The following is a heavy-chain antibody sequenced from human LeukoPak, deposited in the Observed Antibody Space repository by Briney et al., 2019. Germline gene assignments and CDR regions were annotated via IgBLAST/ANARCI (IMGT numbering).Heavy chain of an antibody. Sequence: PSQTLSLTCTVSGGSISSGDYYWSWIRQPPGKGLEWIGYIYYSGSTYYNPSLKSRVTISVDTSENQFSLKLSSVTAADTAVYYCARGGYSYGSQPDNFDYWGQGTLVTVSS. J-gene: IGHJ4*02. CDR1: GGSISSGDYY. D-gene: IGHD5-18*01. CDR3: ARGGYSYGSQPDNFDY. CDR2: IYYSGST. V-gene: IGHV4-30-4*08.